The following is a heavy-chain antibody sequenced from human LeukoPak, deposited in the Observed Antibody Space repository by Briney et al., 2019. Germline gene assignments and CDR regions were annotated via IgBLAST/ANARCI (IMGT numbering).Heavy chain of an antibody. D-gene: IGHD1-7*01. CDR1: GFTFNNYG. Sequence: GRSLRLSCVASGFTFNNYGMHWVRQAPGKGLEWVAVIWYDGSSKYYTDSVKGRFTISRDNSKNTLYLQMNSLRAEDTAVYYCARDHNWNYVGLSYFDYWGQGTLVTVSS. CDR2: IWYDGSSK. J-gene: IGHJ4*02. CDR3: ARDHNWNYVGLSYFDY. V-gene: IGHV3-33*01.